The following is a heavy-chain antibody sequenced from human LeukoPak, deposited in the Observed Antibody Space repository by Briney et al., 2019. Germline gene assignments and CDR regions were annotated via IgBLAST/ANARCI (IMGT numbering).Heavy chain of an antibody. J-gene: IGHJ4*02. V-gene: IGHV1-2*02. CDR2: INPNSGGT. CDR1: GYTFTGYY. CDR3: AKTIGYGDYGGMGDY. Sequence: ASVKVSCKASGYTFTGYYMHWVRQAPGQGLEWMGWINPNSGGTNYSQKFQGRVIMTRDTSISTAYMELSRLRAEDTAVYYCAKTIGYGDYGGMGDYWGQGTLVTVSS. D-gene: IGHD4-17*01.